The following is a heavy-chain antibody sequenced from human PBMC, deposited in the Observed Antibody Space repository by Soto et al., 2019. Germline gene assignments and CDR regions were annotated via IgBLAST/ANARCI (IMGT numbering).Heavy chain of an antibody. CDR3: AKDMGRGVITGGGFDY. Sequence: EVQLLESGGGLVQPGGSLRLSCAASGFTFSSYAMSWVRQAPGKGLEWVSAISGSGGSTYYADSVKGRFTISRDNSKNTLYLQMNSLRAEDTAVYYCAKDMGRGVITGGGFDYWGQGNLVTVSS. V-gene: IGHV3-23*01. J-gene: IGHJ4*02. CDR1: GFTFSSYA. D-gene: IGHD3-10*01. CDR2: ISGSGGST.